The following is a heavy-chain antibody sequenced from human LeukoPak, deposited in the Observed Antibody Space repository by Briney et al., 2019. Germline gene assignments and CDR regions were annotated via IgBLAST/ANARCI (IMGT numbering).Heavy chain of an antibody. Sequence: GGSLRLSCAASGFTLSSYAMHWVRQAPGKGLEWVAVVSYDGSNKYYADSVKGRFTISRDNSKNTLYLQMNSLRAEDTAVYYCARDPVAGTGGYFDYWGQGTLVTVSS. CDR2: VSYDGSNK. V-gene: IGHV3-30-3*01. CDR3: ARDPVAGTGGYFDY. J-gene: IGHJ4*02. D-gene: IGHD6-19*01. CDR1: GFTLSSYA.